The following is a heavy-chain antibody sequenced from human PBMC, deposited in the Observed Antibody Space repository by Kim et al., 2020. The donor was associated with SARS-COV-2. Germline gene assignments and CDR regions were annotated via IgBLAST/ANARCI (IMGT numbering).Heavy chain of an antibody. CDR3: TRLLTGSPGVDY. V-gene: IGHV3-73*01. D-gene: IGHD3-9*01. J-gene: IGHJ4*02. Sequence: YATSVKGRFTISRDDAKNTACLQMNSLKGEDTAVYYCTRLLTGSPGVDYWCQGTLVTVSS.